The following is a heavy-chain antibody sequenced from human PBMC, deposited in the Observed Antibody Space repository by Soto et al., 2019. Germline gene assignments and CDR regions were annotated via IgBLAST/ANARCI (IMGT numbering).Heavy chain of an antibody. J-gene: IGHJ3*02. CDR3: AGVALTHIVVVTATFGAFDI. CDR1: GFTVSSNY. V-gene: IGHV3-53*01. CDR2: IYSGGST. D-gene: IGHD2-21*02. Sequence: GGSLRLSCAASGFTVSSNYMSWVRQAPGKGLEWVSVIYSGGSTYYADSVKGRFTISRDNSKNTLYLQMNSLRAEDTAVYDGAGVALTHIVVVTATFGAFDIWGQGTMVTVSS.